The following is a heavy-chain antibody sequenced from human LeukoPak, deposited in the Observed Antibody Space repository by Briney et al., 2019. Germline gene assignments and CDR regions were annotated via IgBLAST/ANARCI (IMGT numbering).Heavy chain of an antibody. D-gene: IGHD3-10*01. Sequence: GASVKLSCKSSGCTFSSYAISLVRQAPGQGLEWMGGIIPIFGTANYAQKFQGRVTITADKSTSTAYMELSSLRSEDTAVYYCAREYQDGGSVSFDYWGQGTLVTVSS. CDR2: IIPIFGTA. CDR3: AREYQDGGSVSFDY. J-gene: IGHJ4*02. CDR1: GCTFSSYA. V-gene: IGHV1-69*06.